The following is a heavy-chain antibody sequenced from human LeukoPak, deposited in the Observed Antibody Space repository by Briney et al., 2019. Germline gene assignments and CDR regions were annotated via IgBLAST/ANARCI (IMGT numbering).Heavy chain of an antibody. CDR2: ISPSSVYI. J-gene: IGHJ4*02. CDR3: GREGLGYCSSASCYGSPYFDY. V-gene: IGHV3-21*01. CDR1: GFTFSDYT. Sequence: GGSLRLSCAGSGFTFSDYTMNWVRQAPGKGLEWVSSISPSSVYIYYTDSLKGRFTISRDNAKNSLYLQMNSLRDEDTAVYYCGREGLGYCSSASCYGSPYFDYWGQGALVTVSS. D-gene: IGHD2-2*01.